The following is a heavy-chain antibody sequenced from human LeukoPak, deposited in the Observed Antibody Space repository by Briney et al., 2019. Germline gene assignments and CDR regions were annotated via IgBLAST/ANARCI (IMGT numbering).Heavy chain of an antibody. J-gene: IGHJ2*01. CDR1: GASISSYY. CDR2: IFYSGTT. CDR3: ARFTTVVPAFWYFDL. Sequence: TLSLTCTVSGASISSYYWSWIRQPPGKGLEWIGYIFYSGTTNYNPSLKSRVTVSLDTSKNQFSLQLRSVTAADTAVYYCARFTTVVPAFWYFDLWGRGTLVTVSS. V-gene: IGHV4-59*08. D-gene: IGHD4-23*01.